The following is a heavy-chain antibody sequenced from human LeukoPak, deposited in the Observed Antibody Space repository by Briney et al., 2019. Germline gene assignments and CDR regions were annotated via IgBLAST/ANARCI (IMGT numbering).Heavy chain of an antibody. J-gene: IGHJ4*02. V-gene: IGHV4-61*02. CDR3: ASVYYYGSGSLPDY. CDR2: IYTSGST. CDR1: GGSISSGSYY. D-gene: IGHD3-10*01. Sequence: SETLSLTCTVTGGSISSGSYYWSWIRQPAGKGLEWIGRIYTSGSTNYNPSLKSRVTISVDTSKNQFSLKLSSVTAADTAVYYCASVYYYGSGSLPDYWGQGTLVTVSS.